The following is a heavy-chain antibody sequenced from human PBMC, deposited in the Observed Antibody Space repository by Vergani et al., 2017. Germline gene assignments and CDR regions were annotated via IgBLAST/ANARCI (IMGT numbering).Heavy chain of an antibody. Sequence: QVQLVESGGGVVQPGGSLRLSCVVSGFTFTSYGIHWVRQAPGKGLEWVAAIWYDGSSKYYADSVKGRFAISRDYFKKTVFLEMNSLRAEDTAVYYCGRDEGGDCSSSSNCDPGNYFEHWGEGTLVTVSS. D-gene: IGHD2-2*01. CDR2: IWYDGSSK. V-gene: IGHV3-33*01. CDR3: GRDEGGDCSSSSNCDPGNYFEH. CDR1: GFTFTSYG. J-gene: IGHJ4*02.